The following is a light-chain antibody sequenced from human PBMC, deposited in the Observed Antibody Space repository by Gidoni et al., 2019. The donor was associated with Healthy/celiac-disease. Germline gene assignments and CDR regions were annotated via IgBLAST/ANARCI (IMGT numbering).Light chain of an antibody. Sequence: DIQMTQSPSSLSASVGDRVTITCRASQSISSYLNWYQQKPGKAPKLLIYAASSLQSGVPSRFSGSGSGTDFTLTISSLQPEDFATYYCQQSYSTPPLTFGGETKVEIK. CDR1: QSISSY. CDR3: QQSYSTPPLT. CDR2: AAS. J-gene: IGKJ4*01. V-gene: IGKV1-39*01.